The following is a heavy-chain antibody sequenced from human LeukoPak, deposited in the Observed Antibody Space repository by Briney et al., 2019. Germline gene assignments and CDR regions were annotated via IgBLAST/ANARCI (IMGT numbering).Heavy chain of an antibody. V-gene: IGHV3-11*01. CDR3: GRGSGLYSMYEY. Sequence: GGSLRLSYAASGFILSDYYMSWIRQPPGKGLECLSYIGSGGNTMYYVDSVKGRFTISADNAKNSLYLQMNCLRAEDTAVYYCGRGSGLYSMYEYWGQGTLVTVSS. CDR1: GFILSDYY. D-gene: IGHD2-8*01. J-gene: IGHJ4*02. CDR2: IGSGGNTM.